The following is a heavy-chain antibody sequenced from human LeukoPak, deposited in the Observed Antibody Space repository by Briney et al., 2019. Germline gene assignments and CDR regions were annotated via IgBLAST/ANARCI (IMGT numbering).Heavy chain of an antibody. V-gene: IGHV3-15*01. D-gene: IGHD5-18*01. CDR1: GFSVSTNH. CDR3: TTDVSSYGD. Sequence: GGSLRLSCVVSGFSVSTNHMSWVRQAPGKGLEWVGRIKSKTDGGTTDYAAPVKGRFTISRHDSKNTLYLQMNSLKTEDTAVYYCTTDVSSYGDWGQGTLVTVSS. CDR2: IKSKTDGGTT. J-gene: IGHJ4*02.